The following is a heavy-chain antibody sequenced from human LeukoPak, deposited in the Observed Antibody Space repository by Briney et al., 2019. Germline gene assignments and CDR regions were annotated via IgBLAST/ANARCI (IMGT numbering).Heavy chain of an antibody. CDR1: GFTFRNYW. J-gene: IGHJ5*02. CDR2: IKQDGSDR. D-gene: IGHD4-11*01. Sequence: GGSLRLSCAASGFTFRNYWMSWVRQAPGTGLEWVANIKQDGSDRNYVTSVRGRFTISRDNSKNTLYLQMNSLRAEDTAVYYCASRATVTTDRFWFDPWGQGTLVTVSS. CDR3: ASRATVTTDRFWFDP. V-gene: IGHV3-7*03.